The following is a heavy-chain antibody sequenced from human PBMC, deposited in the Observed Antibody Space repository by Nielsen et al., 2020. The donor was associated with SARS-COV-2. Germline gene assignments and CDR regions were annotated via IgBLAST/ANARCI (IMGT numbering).Heavy chain of an antibody. CDR2: ISYDGSNK. Sequence: GESLKISCAASGFTFSSYAMHWVRQAPGKGLEWVAVISYDGSNKYYADSVKGRFTISRDNSKNTLYLQMNSLRAEDTAVYYCARVRRYSGYDPPGSDYYYYMDVWGKGTTVTVSS. CDR3: ARVRRYSGYDPPGSDYYYYMDV. CDR1: GFTFSSYA. D-gene: IGHD5-12*01. J-gene: IGHJ6*03. V-gene: IGHV3-30-3*01.